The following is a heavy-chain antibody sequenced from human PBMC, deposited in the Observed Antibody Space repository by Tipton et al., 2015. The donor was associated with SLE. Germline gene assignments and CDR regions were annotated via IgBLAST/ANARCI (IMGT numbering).Heavy chain of an antibody. CDR2: IYYSGST. CDR1: GGSISSYY. CDR3: ARVDYGDYGGGAFDI. J-gene: IGHJ3*02. Sequence: TLSLTCTVSGGSISSYYWSWIRQPPGKGLEWIGYIYYSGSTNYNPSLKSRVTISVDTSKNQFSLKLSSVTAADTAVHYCARVDYGDYGGGAFDIWGQGTMVTVSS. V-gene: IGHV4-59*01. D-gene: IGHD4-17*01.